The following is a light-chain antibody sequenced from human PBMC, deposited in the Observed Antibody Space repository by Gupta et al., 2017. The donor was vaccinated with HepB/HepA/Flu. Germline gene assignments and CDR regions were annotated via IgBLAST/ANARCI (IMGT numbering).Light chain of an antibody. CDR3: QLYGSSPFT. Sequence: EIVLTQSPGTLSLSPGERATLSCRASQSVSSSYLAWYQQKPGQAPRLLIYGASSRATGIPDRFSGGGSGTDFTLTISRLEPEDFAVYYCQLYGSSPFTFCPGTKVDIK. CDR1: QSVSSSY. V-gene: IGKV3-20*01. J-gene: IGKJ3*01. CDR2: GAS.